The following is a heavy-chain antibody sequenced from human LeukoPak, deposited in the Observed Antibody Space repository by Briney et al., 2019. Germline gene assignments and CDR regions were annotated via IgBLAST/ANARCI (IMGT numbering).Heavy chain of an antibody. CDR3: GTGGGYTLHYYYYMDV. CDR2: IYYSGST. D-gene: IGHD6-13*01. J-gene: IGHJ6*03. CDR1: GCSISSGDYY. Sequence: SQTLSLTCTVSGCSISSGDYYWSWIRQPPGKGLEWIGYIYYSGSTYYNPSLKSRVTISVDTSKNQFSLKLSCMTAADTAVYYCGTGGGYTLHYYYYMDVWGKGTTVTVSS. V-gene: IGHV4-30-4*08.